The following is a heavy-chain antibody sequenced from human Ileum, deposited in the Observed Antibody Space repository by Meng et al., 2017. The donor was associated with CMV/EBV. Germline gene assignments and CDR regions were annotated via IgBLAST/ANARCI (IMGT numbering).Heavy chain of an antibody. Sequence: QGQLEQSGNEVKKPGASVKVSCKTSGYTFTAKHLHWVRQAPGQGLEWMGWIYPQNGGTYFAQKFQGRVTMTSDTSITTAYMELSSLTSDDTAIYYCVKEDWYFDFWGQGTLVTVSS. CDR3: VKEDWYFDF. CDR1: GYTFTAKH. D-gene: IGHD3-9*01. J-gene: IGHJ4*02. CDR2: IYPQNGGT. V-gene: IGHV1-2*02.